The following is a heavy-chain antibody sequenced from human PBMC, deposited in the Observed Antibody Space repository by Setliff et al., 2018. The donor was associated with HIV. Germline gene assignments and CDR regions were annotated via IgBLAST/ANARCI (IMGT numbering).Heavy chain of an antibody. D-gene: IGHD3-10*01. CDR1: GGSLNTGTYY. CDR2: INHRGST. J-gene: IGHJ6*03. Sequence: SETLSLTCTVSGGSLNTGTYYWSWIRQPAGKGLEWIGEINHRGSTNYNPSLKSRVTMSVDTSKNQFSLKLNSVTAADTAVYYCARRGSGFFHYYYMDVWGKGTTVTVSS. CDR3: ARRGSGFFHYYYMDV. V-gene: IGHV4-61*10.